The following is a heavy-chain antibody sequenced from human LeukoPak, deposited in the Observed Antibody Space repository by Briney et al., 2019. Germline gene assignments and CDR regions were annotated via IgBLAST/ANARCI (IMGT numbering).Heavy chain of an antibody. J-gene: IGHJ4*02. D-gene: IGHD4-17*01. CDR3: ARYDYGDYGDY. V-gene: IGHV4-61*02. Sequence: KTSETLSLTCTVSGGSISSGSYYWSRIRQPAGKGLEWIGRIYTSGSTNYNPSLKSRVTISVDTSKNQFSLKLSSVTAADTAVYYCARYDYGDYGDYWGQGTLVTVSS. CDR2: IYTSGST. CDR1: GGSISSGSYY.